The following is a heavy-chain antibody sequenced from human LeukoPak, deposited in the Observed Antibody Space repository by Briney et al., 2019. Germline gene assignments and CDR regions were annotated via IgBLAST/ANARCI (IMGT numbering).Heavy chain of an antibody. CDR3: ARAGGGDLWLANWYFDL. Sequence: GGSLRLSCAASGFTFSSYSMNWVRQAPGKGLEWVSYISSSSSTIYYADSVKGRFTISRDNAKNSLYLQMNSLRAEDTAVYYCARAGGGDLWLANWYFDLWGRGTLVTVSS. CDR1: GFTFSSYS. D-gene: IGHD6-19*01. V-gene: IGHV3-48*04. J-gene: IGHJ2*01. CDR2: ISSSSSTI.